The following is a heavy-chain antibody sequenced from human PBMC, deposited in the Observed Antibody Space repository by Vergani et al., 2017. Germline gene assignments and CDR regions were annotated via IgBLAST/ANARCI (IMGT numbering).Heavy chain of an antibody. D-gene: IGHD4-17*01. CDR3: ARDLGDGDYYWYFDL. CDR2: IYYSGST. Sequence: QVQLQESGPGLVKPSQTLSLTCTVSGGSISSGSYYWSWIRQTPGKGLEWIGYIYYSGSTNYTPSLKSRVTISVDTSKNQFSLKLSSVTAADTAVYYCARDLGDGDYYWYFDLWGRGILVTVSS. V-gene: IGHV4-61*01. J-gene: IGHJ2*01. CDR1: GGSISSGSYY.